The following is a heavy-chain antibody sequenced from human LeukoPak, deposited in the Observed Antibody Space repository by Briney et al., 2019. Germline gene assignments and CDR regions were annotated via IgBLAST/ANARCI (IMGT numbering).Heavy chain of an antibody. Sequence: SETLSLTCAVYGGSFSGYYWSWIRQPPGKGLEWIGEINHSGSTNYNPSLKSRVTISVDTSKNQFSLKLSSMTAADTAVYYCARGLTLTYYYGMDVWGQGTTVTVSS. CDR3: ARGLTLTYYYGMDV. CDR2: INHSGST. CDR1: GGSFSGYY. J-gene: IGHJ6*02. D-gene: IGHD3-9*01. V-gene: IGHV4-34*01.